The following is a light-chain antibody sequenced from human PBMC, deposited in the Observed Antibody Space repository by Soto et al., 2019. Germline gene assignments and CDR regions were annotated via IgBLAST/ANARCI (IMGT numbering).Light chain of an antibody. CDR1: QSVSSSY. Sequence: EVVLTQSPGTLSLSPGEGATLSCRASQSVSSSYIAWYQQRPGQTPSLLIYGASTRATGIPDRFSGSGSGTHFTLTISRLEPEDFAVYYCQQYGSSPLTFGGGTKVDIK. J-gene: IGKJ4*01. CDR2: GAS. CDR3: QQYGSSPLT. V-gene: IGKV3-20*01.